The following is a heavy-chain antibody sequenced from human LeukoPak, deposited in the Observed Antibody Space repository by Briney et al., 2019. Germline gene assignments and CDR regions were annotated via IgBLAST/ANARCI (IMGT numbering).Heavy chain of an antibody. CDR2: ISGSGGST. V-gene: IGHV3-23*01. CDR3: AKGTEYYYYYYMGV. CDR1: GFTFSSYA. J-gene: IGHJ6*03. Sequence: GGSLRLSCAVSGFTFSSYAMSWVRQAPGKGLEWVSAISGSGGSTYYADPVKGRFTISRDNSKNTLYLQMNSLRAEATAVYYFAKGTEYYYYYYMGVWGKGTTVTVSS.